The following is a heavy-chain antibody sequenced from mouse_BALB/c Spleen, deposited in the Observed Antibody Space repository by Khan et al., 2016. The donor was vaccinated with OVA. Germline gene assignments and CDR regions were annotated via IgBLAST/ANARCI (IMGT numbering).Heavy chain of an antibody. CDR2: ITNSGST. D-gene: IGHD4-1*01. CDR1: GYSITRDYA. CDR3: ASERGRYYAMDY. J-gene: IGHJ4*01. V-gene: IGHV3-2*02. Sequence: EVQLQESGPGLVKPSQSLSLTCTVTGYSITRDYAWNWLRQFPGNKLEWMGYITNSGSTNYNPSPLSRISISREPSKNNFFLQLKSWTTEETAAYYCASERGRYYAMDYWGQGTSVTVSS.